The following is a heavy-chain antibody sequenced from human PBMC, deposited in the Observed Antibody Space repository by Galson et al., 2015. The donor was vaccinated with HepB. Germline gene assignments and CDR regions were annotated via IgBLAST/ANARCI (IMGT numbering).Heavy chain of an antibody. V-gene: IGHV3-64*05. CDR3: VKGKWALIDGMDV. D-gene: IGHD1-26*01. CDR1: GFSFSSYA. J-gene: IGHJ6*02. Sequence: SLRLSCAASGFSFSSYAMHWVRQAPGKGPEYVSAISSNGGGTYYADSVKGRFTISRDNSKNTMYVQMSSLRAEDTAVYYCVKGKWALIDGMDVWGQGTTVTVSS. CDR2: ISSNGGGT.